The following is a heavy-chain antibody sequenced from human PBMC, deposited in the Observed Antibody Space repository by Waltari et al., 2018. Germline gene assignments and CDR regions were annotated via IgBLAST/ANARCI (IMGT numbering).Heavy chain of an antibody. D-gene: IGHD6-6*01. CDR3: ARGGIAARPNWYFDL. Sequence: QVQLQESGPGLVKPSETLSLTCTVSGGSISSYYWRWIRQPAGKGLEWIGRIYTSGSTNYNPSLKSRVTMSVDTSKNQFSLKLSSVTAADTAVYYCARGGIAARPNWYFDLWGRGTLVTVSS. J-gene: IGHJ2*01. CDR1: GGSISSYY. V-gene: IGHV4-4*07. CDR2: IYTSGST.